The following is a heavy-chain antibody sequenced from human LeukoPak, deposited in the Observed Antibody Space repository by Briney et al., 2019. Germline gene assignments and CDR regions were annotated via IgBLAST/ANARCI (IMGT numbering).Heavy chain of an antibody. V-gene: IGHV3-74*01. CDR3: AKETYYDFWSGYSDAFDI. CDR2: INGDGSST. J-gene: IGHJ3*02. CDR1: AFTFRTYW. Sequence: GGSLRLSCAASAFTFRTYWMHWVRQAPGKGLLWVSRINGDGSSTNYADSVKGRFTISRDNAKNTLYLQMNSLRAEDTALYYCAKETYYDFWSGYSDAFDIWGQGTMVTVSS. D-gene: IGHD3-3*01.